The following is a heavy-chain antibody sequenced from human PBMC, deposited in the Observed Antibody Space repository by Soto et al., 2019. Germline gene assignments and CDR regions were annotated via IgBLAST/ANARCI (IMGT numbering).Heavy chain of an antibody. CDR1: GGTFSSYA. J-gene: IGHJ5*02. D-gene: IGHD3-22*01. V-gene: IGHV1-69*01. CDR2: IVPLFGAA. CDR3: AREQHDPYDASGYYFNWFDP. Sequence: QVQLVQSGAEAKKPGSSVKVSCKTSGGTFSSYAISWVRQAPGQGLEWMGGIVPLFGAANYAQKFQGRVTITADASTSVVYMQLSSLRSEDTAVYYCAREQHDPYDASGYYFNWFDPWGQGTLVTVSS.